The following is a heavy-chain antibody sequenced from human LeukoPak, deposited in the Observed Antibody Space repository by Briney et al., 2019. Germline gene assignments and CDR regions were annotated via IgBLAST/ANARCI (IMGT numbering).Heavy chain of an antibody. J-gene: IGHJ4*02. CDR2: IIPIFGTA. CDR3: ARDRPSFYGQLFDY. CDR1: GGTFSSYA. Sequence: EASVKVSCKASGGTFSSYAISWVRQAPGQGLEWMGGIIPIFGTANYAQKFQGRVTITADESTSTAYMELSSLRSEDTAVYYCARDRPSFYGQLFDYWGQGTLVTVSS. V-gene: IGHV1-69*13. D-gene: IGHD2/OR15-2a*01.